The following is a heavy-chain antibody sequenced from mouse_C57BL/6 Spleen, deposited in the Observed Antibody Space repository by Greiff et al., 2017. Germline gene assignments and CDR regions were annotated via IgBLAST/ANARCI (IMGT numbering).Heavy chain of an antibody. CDR3: ARTLYEGNAMDY. CDR1: GFTFSSYA. J-gene: IGHJ4*01. V-gene: IGHV5-4*03. Sequence: EVKLMESGGGLVKPGGSLKLSCAASGFTFSSYAMSWVRQTPEKRLEWVATISDGGSYTYYPDNVKGRFTISRDNAKNNLYLQMSHLKSEDTAMYYCARTLYEGNAMDYWGQGTSVTVSS. D-gene: IGHD2-3*01. CDR2: ISDGGSYT.